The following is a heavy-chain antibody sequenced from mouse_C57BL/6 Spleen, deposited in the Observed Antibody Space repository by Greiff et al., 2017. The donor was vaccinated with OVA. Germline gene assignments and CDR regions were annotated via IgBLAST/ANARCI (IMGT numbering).Heavy chain of an antibody. Sequence: DVMLVESGGGLVQPGGSLSLSCAASGFTFTDYYMSWVRQPPGKALEWLGFIRNKANGYTTEYSASVKGRFTISRDNSQSILYLQMNALRAEDSATYYCARSDDVDWYFDVWGTGTTVTVSS. V-gene: IGHV7-3*01. D-gene: IGHD2-12*01. J-gene: IGHJ1*03. CDR1: GFTFTDYY. CDR3: ARSDDVDWYFDV. CDR2: IRNKANGYTT.